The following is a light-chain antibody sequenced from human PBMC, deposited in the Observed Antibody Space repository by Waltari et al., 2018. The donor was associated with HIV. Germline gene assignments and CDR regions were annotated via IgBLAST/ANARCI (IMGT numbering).Light chain of an antibody. Sequence: QSALTQPRSVSGSPGQSVTISCAGTGSDIGVYNYVSWYQQYPGKAPKLIIYDVTKRPSGVPGRFSGSTSGNTASLTISGLQAEDEANYYCCSYAGTYIYVTFGGGTKLTVL. J-gene: IGLJ2*01. CDR2: DVT. CDR1: GSDIGVYNY. V-gene: IGLV2-11*01. CDR3: CSYAGTYIYVT.